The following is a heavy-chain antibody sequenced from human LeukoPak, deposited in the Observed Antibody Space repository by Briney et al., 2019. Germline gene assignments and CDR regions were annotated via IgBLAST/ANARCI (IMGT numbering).Heavy chain of an antibody. CDR1: GGSISSYY. J-gene: IGHJ5*02. CDR3: ARDARRGWFDP. CDR2: MYYSGST. Sequence: SETLSLTCTVSGGSISSYYWSWIRQPPGKGLEWIGYMYYSGSTNYNPSLKSRVTISVDTSKNQLSLKLSSVTAADTAVYYCARDARRGWFDPWGQGTLVTVSS. V-gene: IGHV4-59*01. D-gene: IGHD3-10*01.